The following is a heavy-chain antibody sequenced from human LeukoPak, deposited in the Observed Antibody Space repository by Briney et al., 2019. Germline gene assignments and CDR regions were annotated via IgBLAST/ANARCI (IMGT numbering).Heavy chain of an antibody. CDR2: INPNSGGA. CDR1: GYTFTANY. J-gene: IGHJ4*02. Sequence: ASVKVSCKASGYTFTANYMHWVRQAPGQGLEWMGWINPNSGGANYAQKFQGRVTMTRDTSITTAYMELSRLRSDDTAVYYYARGSDSSGYPYWGQGTLVTVPA. D-gene: IGHD3-22*01. V-gene: IGHV1-2*02. CDR3: ARGSDSSGYPY.